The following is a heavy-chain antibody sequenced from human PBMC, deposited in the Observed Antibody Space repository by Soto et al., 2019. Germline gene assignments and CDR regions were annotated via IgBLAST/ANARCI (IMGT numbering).Heavy chain of an antibody. D-gene: IGHD1-26*01. CDR2: IYYSGST. V-gene: IGHV4-30-4*01. CDR1: GGSISSGDYY. CDR3: ASLPGVGPTSPVNFDY. Sequence: SETLSLTCTVSGGSISSGDYYWSWIRQPPGKGLEWIGYIYYSGSTYYNPSLKSRVTISVDTSKNQFSLKLSAVTAADTAVYYCASLPGVGPTSPVNFDYWGQGTLVTLS. J-gene: IGHJ4*02.